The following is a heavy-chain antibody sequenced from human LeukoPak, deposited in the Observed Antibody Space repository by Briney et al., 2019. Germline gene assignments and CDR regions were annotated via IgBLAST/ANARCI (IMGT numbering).Heavy chain of an antibody. D-gene: IGHD6-13*01. Sequence: GGSLRLSCAASGFTFSSYAMSWVRQAPGKGLEWVSAISGSGGSTYFADSVKGRFTISRDNSKNTLYLQMNSLRAEDTAVYYCAKDSQLVFGYFDYWGQGTLVTVSS. CDR2: ISGSGGST. V-gene: IGHV3-23*01. J-gene: IGHJ4*02. CDR1: GFTFSSYA. CDR3: AKDSQLVFGYFDY.